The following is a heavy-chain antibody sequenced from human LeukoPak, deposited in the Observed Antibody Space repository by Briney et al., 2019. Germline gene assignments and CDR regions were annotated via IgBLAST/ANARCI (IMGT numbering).Heavy chain of an antibody. CDR3: ANYKQWLTLSEY. J-gene: IGHJ4*02. D-gene: IGHD6-19*01. CDR1: GGTFSSYA. Sequence: GASVKVSCKASGGTFSSYAMSWVRQAPGKGLEWVSTISPGGGNTYYADSVKGRFTISRDNSRNTLYLQMNSLRAEDTAVYYCANYKQWLTLSEYWGQGTLVTVPS. CDR2: ISPGGGNT. V-gene: IGHV3-23*01.